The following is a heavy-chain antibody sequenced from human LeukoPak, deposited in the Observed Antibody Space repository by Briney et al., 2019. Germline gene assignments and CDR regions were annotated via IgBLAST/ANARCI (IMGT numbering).Heavy chain of an antibody. Sequence: GGSLRLSCAASGLCVSMYAMGWVRQPGRKWLEWLSSIIGRGHTTHSPDSVKGRSTISRDNSKNTLYLQMNSLRAEATAIYYCAKDASTVTTRWLAPWGQGTLVTVSS. CDR3: AKDASTVTTRWLAP. D-gene: IGHD4-17*01. J-gene: IGHJ5*02. CDR1: GLCVSMYA. V-gene: IGHV3-23*01. CDR2: IIGRGHTT.